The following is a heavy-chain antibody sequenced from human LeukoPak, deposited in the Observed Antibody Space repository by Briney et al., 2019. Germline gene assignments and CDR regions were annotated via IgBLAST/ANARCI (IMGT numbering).Heavy chain of an antibody. CDR1: GFTFSSYG. J-gene: IGHJ3*02. Sequence: GGSLRLSCAASGFTFSSYGMHWVRQAPGKGLEWVAVISYDGSNKYYADSVKGRFTISRDNSKNTLYLQMNSLRAEDTAVYYCAKDPGLLWFGEYAFAIWGQGTMVTVSS. CDR2: ISYDGSNK. D-gene: IGHD3-10*01. CDR3: AKDPGLLWFGEYAFAI. V-gene: IGHV3-30*18.